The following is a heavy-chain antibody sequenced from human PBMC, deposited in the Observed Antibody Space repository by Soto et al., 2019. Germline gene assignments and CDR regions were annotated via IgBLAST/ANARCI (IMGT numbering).Heavy chain of an antibody. Sequence: QVQLQESGPGLVKPSQTLSLTCTVSGGSISSGDYYWSWIRQPPGKGLEWIGYIYYSGSTYYNPSLKSRVTISVDTSQNQFSLKLSSVTAADTAVYYCARVDYYDSSGYSPYYFDYWGQGTLVTVSS. CDR3: ARVDYYDSSGYSPYYFDY. CDR2: IYYSGST. D-gene: IGHD3-22*01. CDR1: GGSISSGDYY. V-gene: IGHV4-30-4*01. J-gene: IGHJ4*02.